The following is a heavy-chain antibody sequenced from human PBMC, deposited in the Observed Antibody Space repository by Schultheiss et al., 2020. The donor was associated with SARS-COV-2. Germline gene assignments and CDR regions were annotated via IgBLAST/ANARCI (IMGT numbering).Heavy chain of an antibody. D-gene: IGHD3-22*01. Sequence: ASVKVSCKASGYTFTGYYMHWVRQAPGQGLEWMGWINPNSGCTNYAQKFQGRVTMTRDTSISTAYMELSRLRSDDTAVYYCARDLYYYDSSGYYGGPNDAFDIWGQGTMVTVSS. J-gene: IGHJ3*02. V-gene: IGHV1-2*02. CDR3: ARDLYYYDSSGYYGGPNDAFDI. CDR1: GYTFTGYY. CDR2: INPNSGCT.